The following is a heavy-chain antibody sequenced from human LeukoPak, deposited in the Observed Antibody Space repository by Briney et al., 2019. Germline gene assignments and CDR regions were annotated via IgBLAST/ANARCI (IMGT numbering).Heavy chain of an antibody. CDR3: AKRRLQGQLHYDF. Sequence: PGGSLRLSCAASGFTFSSHSMNWVRQAPGKGLEWVSTISTSGTTTFYADSVKGRFTISRDNSKNTLYLQMNSLRAEDTAVYYCAKRRLQGQLHYDFGGQGTLVTVSS. CDR2: ISTSGTTT. CDR1: GFTFSSHS. D-gene: IGHD3-3*01. V-gene: IGHV3-23*01. J-gene: IGHJ4*02.